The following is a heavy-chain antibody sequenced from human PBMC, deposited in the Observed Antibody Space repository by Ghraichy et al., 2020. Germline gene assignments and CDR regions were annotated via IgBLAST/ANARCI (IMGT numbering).Heavy chain of an antibody. V-gene: IGHV3-21*01. CDR2: ISSGSSYI. CDR3: TRSGRGNGKPRGFDS. CDR1: GFSFDTYS. Sequence: GGSLRLSCAASGFSFDTYSMNWVRQAPGKGLEWVAYISSGSSYINYADSVKGRFTISRDNARNSLFLQMTSLRDEDTAVYYCTRSGRGNGKPRGFDSWGQGTLVTVSS. J-gene: IGHJ5*01. D-gene: IGHD4-23*01.